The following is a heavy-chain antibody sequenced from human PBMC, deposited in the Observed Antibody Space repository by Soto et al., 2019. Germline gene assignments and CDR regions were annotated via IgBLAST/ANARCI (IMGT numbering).Heavy chain of an antibody. CDR3: ARDWFEDY. D-gene: IGHD3-9*01. Sequence: EVHLLESGGGLVQPGGSLRLSCAASGFTFSTYAMTWVRQAPGKGLEWLSVINTAGTTYYTGSVKGRFTISRDNAKNKLYLHMDGLRAEDTAVYYCARDWFEDYWGQGTLVTVSS. CDR1: GFTFSTYA. J-gene: IGHJ4*02. CDR2: INTAGTT. V-gene: IGHV3-23*01.